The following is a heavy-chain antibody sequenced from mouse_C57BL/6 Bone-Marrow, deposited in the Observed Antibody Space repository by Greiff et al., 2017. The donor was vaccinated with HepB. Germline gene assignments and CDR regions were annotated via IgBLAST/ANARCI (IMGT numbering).Heavy chain of an antibody. V-gene: IGHV1-69*01. CDR3: ARSGGSSYWFAY. CDR2: IDPSDSYT. CDR1: GYTFTSYW. Sequence: QVQLQQSGAELVMPGASVKLSCKASGYTFTSYWMHWVKQRPGQGLEWIGEIDPSDSYTNYNQKFKGKSTLTVDKSSSTAYMQLSSLTSEDSAVYYCARSGGSSYWFAYWGQGTLVTVSA. D-gene: IGHD1-1*01. J-gene: IGHJ3*01.